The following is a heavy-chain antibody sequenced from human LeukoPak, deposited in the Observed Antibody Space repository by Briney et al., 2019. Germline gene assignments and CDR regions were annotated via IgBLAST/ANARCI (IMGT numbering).Heavy chain of an antibody. Sequence: PGTSLRLSCAASGFTFTSYTMHWVRQPPGKGLEWVAVIWYDGSNKYYADSVKGRFTISRDNSKNTLYLQMNSLRAEDTAVYYCARVPVRGVIYPMGYWGQGTLVTVSS. CDR2: IWYDGSNK. D-gene: IGHD3-10*01. V-gene: IGHV3-33*08. CDR3: ARVPVRGVIYPMGY. J-gene: IGHJ4*02. CDR1: GFTFTSYT.